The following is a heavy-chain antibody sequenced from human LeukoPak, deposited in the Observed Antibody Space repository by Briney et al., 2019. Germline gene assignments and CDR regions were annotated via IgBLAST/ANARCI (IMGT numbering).Heavy chain of an antibody. V-gene: IGHV3-7*04. CDR3: ARGLPCYSSSCVFDY. CDR2: IKQDGSEK. D-gene: IGHD6-13*01. J-gene: IGHJ4*02. Sequence: PGGSLRLSCAASGFTFSSYWMSWVRQAPGKGLEWVANIKQDGSEKYYVDSVKGRFTISRDNAKNSLYLQMNSLRAEDTAVYYCARGLPCYSSSCVFDYWGQGTLVTVSS. CDR1: GFTFSSYW.